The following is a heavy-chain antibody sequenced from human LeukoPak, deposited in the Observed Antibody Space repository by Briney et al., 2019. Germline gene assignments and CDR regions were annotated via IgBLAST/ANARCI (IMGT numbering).Heavy chain of an antibody. CDR1: GYTFTGYY. CDR3: ATDQSFYDSSGYYYV. J-gene: IGHJ4*02. V-gene: IGHV1-2*02. CDR2: INPNSGGT. Sequence: ASVKVSCKASGYTFTGYYMHWVRQAPGQGLEWMGWINPNSGGTNYAQKFQGRVTMTEDTSTDTAYMELSSLRSEDTAVYYCATDQSFYDSSGYYYVWGQGTLVTVSS. D-gene: IGHD3-22*01.